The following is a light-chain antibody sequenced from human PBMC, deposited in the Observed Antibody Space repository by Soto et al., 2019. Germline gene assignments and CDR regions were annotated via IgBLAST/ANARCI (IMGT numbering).Light chain of an antibody. CDR3: QQYYSTPLT. CDR2: EAS. J-gene: IGKJ4*01. CDR1: QSVLYSSNNKNY. Sequence: DIVMTQSPDSLPVSLGERATINCKSSQSVLYSSNNKNYLTWYQQKAGQPPKVLIYEASIRESGVPDRFSGSGSGTDFTLTISSLQAEDVAVYYCQQYYSTPLTFGGGTKVEIK. V-gene: IGKV4-1*01.